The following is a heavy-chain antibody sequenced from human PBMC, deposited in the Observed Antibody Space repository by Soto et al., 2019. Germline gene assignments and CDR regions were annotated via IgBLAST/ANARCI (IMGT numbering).Heavy chain of an antibody. Sequence: EVDLVESGGGLAKPGGALRLSCTDSGFTFSSHTMNWVRQAPGKGLEWVSSISATGSDIYYGDSVMGRFTISRDNAKNSLYLQLKHLRVEDTAVYYCARGYDGFRVPVAIRVGYFDHWGQGTVVTVSS. CDR1: GFTFSSHT. CDR3: ARGYDGFRVPVAIRVGYFDH. CDR2: ISATGSDI. J-gene: IGHJ4*02. V-gene: IGHV3-21*01. D-gene: IGHD3-16*01.